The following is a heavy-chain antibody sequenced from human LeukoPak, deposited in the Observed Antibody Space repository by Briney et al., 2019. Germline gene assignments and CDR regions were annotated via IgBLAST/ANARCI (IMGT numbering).Heavy chain of an antibody. V-gene: IGHV4-31*03. J-gene: IGHJ4*02. Sequence: NPSETLSLTCTVSGGSISSSSYYWGWIRQPPGKGLEWIGYIYYSGSTYYNPSLKSRVTISVDTSKNQFSLKLSSVTAADTAVYYCARDTLKGDYGALFDYWGQGTLVTVSS. D-gene: IGHD4-17*01. CDR3: ARDTLKGDYGALFDY. CDR2: IYYSGST. CDR1: GGSISSSSYY.